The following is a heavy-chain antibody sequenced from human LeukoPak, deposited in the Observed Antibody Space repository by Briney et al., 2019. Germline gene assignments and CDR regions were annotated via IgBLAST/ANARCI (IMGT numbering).Heavy chain of an antibody. D-gene: IGHD3-10*01. CDR1: GGSISSSSYY. CDR2: IYYSGST. CDR3: ARSVRGVIIPDY. V-gene: IGHV4-39*07. Sequence: SETLSLTCTVSGGSISSSSYYWGWIRQPPGKGLEWIGSIYYSGSTYYNPSLKSRVTISVDTSKNQFSLKLSSVTAADTAVYYCARSVRGVIIPDYWGQGTLVTVSS. J-gene: IGHJ4*02.